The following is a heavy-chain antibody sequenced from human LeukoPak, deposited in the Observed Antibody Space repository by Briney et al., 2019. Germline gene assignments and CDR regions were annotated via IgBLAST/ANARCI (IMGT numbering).Heavy chain of an antibody. CDR1: GYTFNNYG. CDR2: ISAYNGNA. J-gene: IGHJ4*02. D-gene: IGHD3-3*01. CDR3: ARVGYDFWSGSYSSSNY. V-gene: IGHV1-18*01. Sequence: GASVKVSCKASGYTFNNYGITWVRQAPGQGLEWMGWISAYNGNANYAQKLQGRVTMTTDTSTGTAYMELRSLRSDDTAVYYCARVGYDFWSGSYSSSNYWGQGTPVIVSS.